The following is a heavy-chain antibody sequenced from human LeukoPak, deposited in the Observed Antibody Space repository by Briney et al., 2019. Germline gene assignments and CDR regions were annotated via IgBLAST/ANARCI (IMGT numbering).Heavy chain of an antibody. CDR2: IKQDGSEK. CDR1: GFTFSSYW. V-gene: IGHV3-7*03. J-gene: IGHJ4*02. CDR3: ARDRAYCNNSKCYVDALDS. Sequence: GGSLRLSCAASGFTFSSYWMSWVRQAPGKGLEWVANIKQDGSEKYYVDSVKGRFTISRDISKNTLYLQMNSLRVEDTAVYYCARDRAYCNNSKCYVDALDSWGQGTLVTVSS. D-gene: IGHD2-2*01.